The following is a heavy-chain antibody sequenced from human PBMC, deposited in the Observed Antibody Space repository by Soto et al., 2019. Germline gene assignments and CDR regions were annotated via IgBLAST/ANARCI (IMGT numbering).Heavy chain of an antibody. CDR3: TRGPSGDKVDY. CDR2: IYHSGST. CDR1: GGSIIRCGYS. D-gene: IGHD7-27*01. J-gene: IGHJ4*02. V-gene: IGHV4-30-2*05. Sequence: SETLSLTCAVSGGSIIRCGYSWSLIRQPPGKGLEWIGYIYHSGSTYYNPSLKSRVTISVDTSKNHFSLKLSSMSAADTAVYYCTRGPSGDKVDYWGQGTLVTVSS.